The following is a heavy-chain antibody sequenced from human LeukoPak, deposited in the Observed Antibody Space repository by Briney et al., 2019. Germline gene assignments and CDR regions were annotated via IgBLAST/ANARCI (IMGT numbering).Heavy chain of an antibody. J-gene: IGHJ1*01. Sequence: PGGSLRLSCAASGFTFSSYAMHWVRQAPGKGLEWVAVISYDGSNKYYADSVKGRFTISRDNSKNTLYLQMNSLRAEDTAVYYCAKDPTFYDSSGGVSGYFQHWGQGTLVTVSS. V-gene: IGHV3-30-3*01. CDR2: ISYDGSNK. CDR3: AKDPTFYDSSGGVSGYFQH. CDR1: GFTFSSYA. D-gene: IGHD3-22*01.